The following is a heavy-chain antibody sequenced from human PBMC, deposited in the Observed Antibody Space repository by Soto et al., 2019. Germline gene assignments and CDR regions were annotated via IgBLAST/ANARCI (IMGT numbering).Heavy chain of an antibody. CDR2: ISGSGGTT. CDR3: AKEDDYGDYANDAFDM. V-gene: IGHV3-23*01. J-gene: IGHJ3*02. D-gene: IGHD4-17*01. CDR1: GFPFTTFA. Sequence: EVQLLESGGGLVQRGGSLRLSCAPSGFPFTTFALSWARQAPGKGLEWVSGISGSGGTTYYADSVKGRFTISRDNSKNTVYVQMNSLRAEDTAVYYCAKEDDYGDYANDAFDMWGQGTMVTVTS.